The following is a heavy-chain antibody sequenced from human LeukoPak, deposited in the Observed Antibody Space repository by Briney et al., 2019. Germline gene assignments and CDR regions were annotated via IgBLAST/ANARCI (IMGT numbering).Heavy chain of an antibody. CDR3: VRGTVATGTYYMDV. CDR1: GFTFSSYW. J-gene: IGHJ6*03. D-gene: IGHD5-12*01. Sequence: GGSLRLSCAVSGFTFSSYWMHWVRQVSGKGLVWVSRINSVGSGITYADSVKGRFSISRDNAKNTLYLQMSSLRDEDTGVYYCVRGTVATGTYYMDVWGKGTTVTVS. CDR2: INSVGSGI. V-gene: IGHV3-74*01.